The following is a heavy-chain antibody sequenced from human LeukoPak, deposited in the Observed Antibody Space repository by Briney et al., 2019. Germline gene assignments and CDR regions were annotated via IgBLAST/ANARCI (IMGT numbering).Heavy chain of an antibody. CDR3: AKVIAAYYDFWSGYYDY. CDR2: ICGDGGST. D-gene: IGHD3-3*01. CDR1: GLTFDEYA. J-gene: IGHJ4*02. V-gene: IGHV3-43*02. Sequence: VGSLRLSCAASGLTFDEYAMHGVRQAPGKGLEWVSRICGDGGSTYYADSVKGRFTISRDNSKNSLYLQMNRLRTAATALYYCAKVIAAYYDFWSGYYDYWGQGTLVTVSS.